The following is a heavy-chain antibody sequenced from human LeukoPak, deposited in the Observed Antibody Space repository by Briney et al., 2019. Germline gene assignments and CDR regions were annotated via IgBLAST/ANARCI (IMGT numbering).Heavy chain of an antibody. CDR2: IKQDGSEK. Sequence: GGSLRLSCAASGFTFSSYWMSWVRQAPGKGLEWVANIKQDGSEKYYVDSVKGRFTISRDNAKNSLYLQMNSLRAEDTAVYYCARDRGGTTGTTYYYYGMDVWGQGTTVTVSS. J-gene: IGHJ6*02. CDR3: ARDRGGTTGTTYYYYGMDV. CDR1: GFTFSSYW. D-gene: IGHD1-1*01. V-gene: IGHV3-7*01.